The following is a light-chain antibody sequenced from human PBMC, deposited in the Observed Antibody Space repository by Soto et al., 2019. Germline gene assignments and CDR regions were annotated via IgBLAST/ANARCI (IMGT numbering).Light chain of an antibody. J-gene: IGLJ1*01. CDR2: EGS. Sequence: QSALTQPASVSGSPGQSITISCTGTSSDVGSYNLVSWYQQHPGKAPKLMIYEGSKRPSGVSNRFSGSKSGNTASLTISGLQAEDEADYYCCSYEGSSPYVFETGTKFTVL. CDR1: SSDVGSYNL. V-gene: IGLV2-23*01. CDR3: CSYEGSSPYV.